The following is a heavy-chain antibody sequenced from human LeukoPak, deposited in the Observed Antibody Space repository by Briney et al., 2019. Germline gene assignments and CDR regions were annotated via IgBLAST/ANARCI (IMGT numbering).Heavy chain of an antibody. J-gene: IGHJ4*02. D-gene: IGHD5-18*01. V-gene: IGHV1-69*04. Sequence: GASVKVSCKASGGTFSSYAISWVRQASGQGLEWMGRIIPIFGIANYAQKFQGRVTITADKSTSTAYMELSSLRSEDTAVYYRARDRGQLWTGGFDYWGQGTLVTVSS. CDR1: GGTFSSYA. CDR2: IIPIFGIA. CDR3: ARDRGQLWTGGFDY.